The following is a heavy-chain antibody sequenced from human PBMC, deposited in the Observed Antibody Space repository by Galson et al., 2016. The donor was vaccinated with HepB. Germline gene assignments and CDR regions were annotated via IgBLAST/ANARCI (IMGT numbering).Heavy chain of an antibody. CDR2: MHYRGTT. CDR1: GDSIASSQHL. CDR3: SRQERRAVVVWKGHFDA. Sequence: SETLSLTCSVSGDSIASSQHLWGWIRRSPGKGLQWIGNMHYRGTTFYNPSLQSRVNISVDTSNNRFSLRMNAVTTADTGVYFCSRQERRAVVVWKGHFDAWGQGILVTVSS. V-gene: IGHV4-39*01. D-gene: IGHD2-21*01. J-gene: IGHJ4*02.